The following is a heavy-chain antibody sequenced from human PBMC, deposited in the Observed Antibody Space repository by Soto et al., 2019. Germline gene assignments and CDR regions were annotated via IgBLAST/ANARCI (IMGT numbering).Heavy chain of an antibody. J-gene: IGHJ5*02. Sequence: SETLSLTCTVSGDSISSYYWSWIWQTPGKGLEWIGYIYFSGSTNYNPSLRSRATISVDTSKNQFSLQLSSVTAADTAVYYCARDRERFDPWGQGTLVTVSS. D-gene: IGHD1-1*01. CDR1: GDSISSYY. CDR2: IYFSGST. CDR3: ARDRERFDP. V-gene: IGHV4-59*01.